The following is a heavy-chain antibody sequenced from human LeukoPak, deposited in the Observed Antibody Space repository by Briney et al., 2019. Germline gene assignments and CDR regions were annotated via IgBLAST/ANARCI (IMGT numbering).Heavy chain of an antibody. V-gene: IGHV1-8*01. J-gene: IGHJ4*02. D-gene: IGHD3-16*02. CDR1: GDTFTSYA. CDR2: MNPNSGNT. Sequence: GASVKVSCKASGDTFTSYAINWVRQATGQGLEWMGWMNPNSGNTGYAQKFQGRVTMTRNTSISTAYMELSSLRSEDTAVYYCAIMITFGGVIAPYDYWGQGTLVTVSS. CDR3: AIMITFGGVIAPYDY.